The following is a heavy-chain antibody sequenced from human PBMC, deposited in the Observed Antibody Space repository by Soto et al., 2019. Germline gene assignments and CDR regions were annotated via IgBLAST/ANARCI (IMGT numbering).Heavy chain of an antibody. J-gene: IGHJ6*02. CDR3: ARQEYSSSWYYYYGMDV. CDR1: GGSISSSSYY. Sequence: SETPSLTCTVSGGSISSSSYYWGWIRQPPGKGLEWIGSIYYSGSTYYNPSLKSRVTISVDTSKNQFSLKLSSVTAADTAVYYCARQEYSSSWYYYYGMDVWGQGTTVTVSS. D-gene: IGHD6-13*01. V-gene: IGHV4-39*01. CDR2: IYYSGST.